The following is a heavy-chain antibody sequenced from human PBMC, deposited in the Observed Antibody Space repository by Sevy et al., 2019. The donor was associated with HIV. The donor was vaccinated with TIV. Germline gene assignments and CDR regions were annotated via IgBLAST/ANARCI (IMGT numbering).Heavy chain of an antibody. Sequence: GGSLRLSCAASGFIFNDYAMHWVRQAPGKGLEWVAVISDDGNNKYHTDSVEGRFTISRDNSKDTLYLQMNSLRAVDTAIYYCAREGAPYRNIRYCSGDNCYYNWFDPWGQGTLVTVSS. V-gene: IGHV3-30*10. D-gene: IGHD2-15*01. CDR3: AREGAPYRNIRYCSGDNCYYNWFDP. J-gene: IGHJ5*02. CDR2: ISDDGNNK. CDR1: GFIFNDYA.